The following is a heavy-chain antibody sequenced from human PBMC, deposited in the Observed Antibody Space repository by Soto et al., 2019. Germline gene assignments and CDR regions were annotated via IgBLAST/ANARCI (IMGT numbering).Heavy chain of an antibody. Sequence: XGSLILSCAASGFTFSSYGMHWVRQAPGKGLEWVAVISYDGSNKYYADSVKGRFTISRDNSKNTLYLRMNSLRAEDTAVYYCAKDKRVSRQTWFDHWGQGTLVTVSS. CDR2: ISYDGSNK. J-gene: IGHJ5*02. V-gene: IGHV3-30*18. CDR3: AKDKRVSRQTWFDH. CDR1: GFTFSSYG.